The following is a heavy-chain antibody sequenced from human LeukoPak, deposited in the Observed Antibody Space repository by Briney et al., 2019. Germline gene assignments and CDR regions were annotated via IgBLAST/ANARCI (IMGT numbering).Heavy chain of an antibody. D-gene: IGHD3-10*01. J-gene: IGHJ4*02. Sequence: GGSLRLSCVASGFTFSSYTMNWVRQAPGKGLEWVSSISSSSSYIYYADSVKGRFTISRDNAKNSLYLQMDSLRADDTAVYYCARANYGSGYVFDYWGQGTMVTVSS. V-gene: IGHV3-21*01. CDR3: ARANYGSGYVFDY. CDR2: ISSSSSYI. CDR1: GFTFSSYT.